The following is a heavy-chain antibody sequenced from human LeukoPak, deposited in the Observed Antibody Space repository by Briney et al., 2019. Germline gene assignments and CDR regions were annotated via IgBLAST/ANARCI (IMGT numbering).Heavy chain of an antibody. V-gene: IGHV3-23*01. CDR3: AKDLRGSSSGWSFDY. CDR2: ISGRGDST. CDR1: GFTFSNYA. Sequence: GGSLRLSCAASGFTFSNYAMSWVRQAPGRGLEWVSGISGRGDSTYYADSVKGRFTISRDNSKNTLYLQMNNLRAEDTAVYYCAKDLRGSSSGWSFDYWGQGTLVTVSS. J-gene: IGHJ4*02. D-gene: IGHD6-19*01.